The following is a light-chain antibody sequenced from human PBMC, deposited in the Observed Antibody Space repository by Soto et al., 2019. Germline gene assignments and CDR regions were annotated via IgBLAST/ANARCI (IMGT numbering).Light chain of an antibody. J-gene: IGKJ5*01. V-gene: IGKV3-20*01. CDR3: QQYGSSPIT. CDR2: DTS. CDR1: QSVTSSY. Sequence: EIVMTQSPVTLSVSPGERATLSCTASQSVTSSYLAWYQQRPGQTPSLLIYDTSTRATGIPDRFSGSGSGTDFTLAISRLEPEDFAVYYCQQYGSSPITFGQGTRLEIK.